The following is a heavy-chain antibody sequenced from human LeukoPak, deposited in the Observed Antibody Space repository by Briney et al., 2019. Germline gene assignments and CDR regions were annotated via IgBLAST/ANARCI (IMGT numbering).Heavy chain of an antibody. CDR2: INNRGTT. V-gene: IGHV4-4*08. J-gene: IGHJ4*02. CDR1: GGSITSHY. CDR3: ARDGGYSYGYSLDY. Sequence: PSETLSLTCSVSGGSITSHYWTWIRQPPGKGLEWVGHINNRGTTSYNPSLRSRVTLSLDTSKNQFSLKLSSVTATDTAVYYCARDGGYSYGYSLDYWGQGTLVTVSS. D-gene: IGHD5-18*01.